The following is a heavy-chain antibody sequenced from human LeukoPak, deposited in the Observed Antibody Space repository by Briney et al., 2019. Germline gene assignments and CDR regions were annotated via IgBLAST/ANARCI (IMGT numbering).Heavy chain of an antibody. D-gene: IGHD5-12*01. V-gene: IGHV3-7*04. CDR3: ARDQGDIVATIIPNPFDY. CDR1: GFTFSSYW. CDR2: IKQDGSEK. Sequence: GGSLRLSCAASGFTFSSYWMSWVRQAPGKGLEWVANIKQDGSEKYYVDSVKGRFTISRDNAKNSLYQQMNSLRAEDTAVYYCARDQGDIVATIIPNPFDYWGQGTLVTVSS. J-gene: IGHJ4*02.